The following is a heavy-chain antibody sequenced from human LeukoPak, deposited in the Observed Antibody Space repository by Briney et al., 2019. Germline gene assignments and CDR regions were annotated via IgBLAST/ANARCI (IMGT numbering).Heavy chain of an antibody. J-gene: IGHJ4*02. CDR2: IIPILGIA. CDR1: GGTFSSYA. Sequence: ASVKVSCKASGGTFSSYAISWVRQAPGQGLEWMGRIIPILGIANYAQKFQGRVTITADKSTSTAYMELSRLRSDDTAVYYCAREKSIAAAEYFDYWGQGTLVTVSS. CDR3: AREKSIAAAEYFDY. V-gene: IGHV1-69*04. D-gene: IGHD6-13*01.